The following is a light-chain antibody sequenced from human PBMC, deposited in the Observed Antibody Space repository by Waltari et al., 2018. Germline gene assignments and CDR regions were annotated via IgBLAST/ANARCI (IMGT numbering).Light chain of an antibody. CDR3: CSKNEGHTHV. J-gene: IGLJ1*01. Sequence: QSALTQPASVSGSPGQSVTITCTGALGTSNLVSWYQQLPGTVPKLILYHSSERPSGTSMRFSGYRSGNTASLTISGLQSEDEADYYCCSKNEGHTHVFGTGTRVTVL. CDR2: HSS. V-gene: IGLV2-14*02. CDR1: LGTSNL.